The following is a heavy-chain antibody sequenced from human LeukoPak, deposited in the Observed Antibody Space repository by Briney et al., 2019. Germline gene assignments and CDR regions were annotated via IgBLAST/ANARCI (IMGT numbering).Heavy chain of an antibody. Sequence: ASVKVSCKASGGTFSSYAISWVRQAPGQGLEWMGGIIPIFGTANYAQKFQGRVTITADESTSTAYMELSSLRSEDTAVYYCARGHTQAQWLVHDAFDIWGQGTMVTVSS. J-gene: IGHJ3*02. CDR2: IIPIFGTA. D-gene: IGHD6-19*01. CDR3: ARGHTQAQWLVHDAFDI. V-gene: IGHV1-69*13. CDR1: GGTFSSYA.